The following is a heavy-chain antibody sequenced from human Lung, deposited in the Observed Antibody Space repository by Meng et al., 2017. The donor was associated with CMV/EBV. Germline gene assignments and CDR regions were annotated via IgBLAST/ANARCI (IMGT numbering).Heavy chain of an antibody. J-gene: IGHJ6*02. CDR3: ARDLIVVVPAAQLDYYGMDV. V-gene: IGHV3-11*04. Sequence: SCAASGFTFSYYYMSWIPQAPGKGLEWVSYISSSGSTIIYADSGKGRFTISRDNDKNLLYLQMYSMGAEDTAVYYCARDLIVVVPAAQLDYYGMDVWGQGTTVTVSS. CDR1: GFTFSYYY. D-gene: IGHD2-2*01. CDR2: ISSSGSTI.